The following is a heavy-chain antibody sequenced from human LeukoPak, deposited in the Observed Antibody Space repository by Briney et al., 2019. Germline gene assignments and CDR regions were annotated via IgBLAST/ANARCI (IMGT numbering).Heavy chain of an antibody. V-gene: IGHV1-69*02. CDR2: IIPILGIA. CDR1: GGTFSSYT. J-gene: IGHJ4*02. Sequence: SVKVSCKASGGTFSSYTISWVRQAPGQGLEWMGRIIPILGIANYAQKFQGRVTITADKSASTAYMELSSLRSEDTAVYYCARSWNYDFWSGFDYWGQGTLVTVSS. D-gene: IGHD3-3*01. CDR3: ARSWNYDFWSGFDY.